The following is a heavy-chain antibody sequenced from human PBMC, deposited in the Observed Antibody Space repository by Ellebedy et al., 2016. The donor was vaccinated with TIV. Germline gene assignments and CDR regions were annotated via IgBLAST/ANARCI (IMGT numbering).Heavy chain of an antibody. CDR1: GFTFSSYA. J-gene: IGHJ4*02. Sequence: GESLKISCAASGFTFSSYAMSWVRQAPGKGLEWVSTISSTGSRTYYADSVEGRFIISRDNSKKTLYLQMNSLRAEDTAVYYCAKDSGKYGWNSEYWGQGTQVTVSS. CDR3: AKDSGKYGWNSEY. V-gene: IGHV3-23*01. CDR2: ISSTGSRT. D-gene: IGHD3-10*01.